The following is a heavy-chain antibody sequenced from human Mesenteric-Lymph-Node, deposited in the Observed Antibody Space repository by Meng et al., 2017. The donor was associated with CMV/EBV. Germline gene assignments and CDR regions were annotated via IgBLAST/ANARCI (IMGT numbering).Heavy chain of an antibody. J-gene: IGHJ6*02. V-gene: IGHV1-69*02. CDR2: IIPILGIA. CDR3: ARGKGVTNTPYGMDV. D-gene: IGHD4-23*01. CDR1: GGTFSSYT. Sequence: SVKVSCKASGGTFSSYTISWVRQAPGQGLEWMGTIIPILGIANYAQKFQGRVTITADKSTSTAYMELSSLRSEDTAVYYCARGKGVTNTPYGMDVWGQGTTVTVSS.